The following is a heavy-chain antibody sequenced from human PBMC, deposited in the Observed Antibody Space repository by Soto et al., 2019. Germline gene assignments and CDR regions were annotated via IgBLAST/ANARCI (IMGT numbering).Heavy chain of an antibody. CDR3: ARVFVSGSGSYYDYYYYGMDV. V-gene: IGHV4-30-4*01. J-gene: IGHJ6*02. D-gene: IGHD3-10*01. CDR1: GGSISSGDYY. Sequence: SETLSLTCTVSGGSISSGDYYWSWIRQPPGKGLEWIGYIYYSGSTYYNPSLKSRVTISVDTSKNQFSLKLRSVTAADTAVYYCARVFVSGSGSYYDYYYYGMDVWGQGTTVTVSS. CDR2: IYYSGST.